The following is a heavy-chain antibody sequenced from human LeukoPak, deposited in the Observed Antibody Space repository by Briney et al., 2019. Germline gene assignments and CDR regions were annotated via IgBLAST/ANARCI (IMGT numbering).Heavy chain of an antibody. J-gene: IGHJ4*02. CDR1: GFTFSDYA. CDR2: ISGSDGST. D-gene: IGHD2-2*01. Sequence: GGSLRLSCAASGFTFSDYAMSWVRQAPGQGLDWVSTISGSDGSTYYADSVKGRFTISRDNSKNTLHLQMDSLRAEDTAVYYCAKEGCTSTNCYCNYWGQGTLVTVSS. V-gene: IGHV3-23*01. CDR3: AKEGCTSTNCYCNY.